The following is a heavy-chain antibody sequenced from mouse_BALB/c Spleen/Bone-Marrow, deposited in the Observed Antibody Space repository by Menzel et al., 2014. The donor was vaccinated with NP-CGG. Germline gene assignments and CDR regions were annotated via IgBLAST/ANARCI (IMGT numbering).Heavy chain of an antibody. D-gene: IGHD2-12*01. Sequence: DVMLVESGGGLVKLGGSLKLSCAASGFTSSSYYMSWVRRTPEKRLELVAAINSNGGSTYYPDTVKGRFTISRDNAKNTLYLQMSSLKSEDTALYYCARLGNDDAMDYWGQGTSVTVSS. CDR3: ARLGNDDAMDY. CDR1: GFTSSSYY. V-gene: IGHV5-6-2*01. J-gene: IGHJ4*01. CDR2: INSNGGST.